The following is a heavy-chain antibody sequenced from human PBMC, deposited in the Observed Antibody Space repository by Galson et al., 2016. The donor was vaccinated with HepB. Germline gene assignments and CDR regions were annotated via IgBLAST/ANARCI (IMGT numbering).Heavy chain of an antibody. CDR3: ASVSVLGGGMDV. CDR1: GNTFTSND. CDR2: MNPNSGNT. Sequence: SVKVSCKASGNTFTSNDINWVRQAPGQGLEWMGWMNPNSGNTGYAQKFQGRVTMTRNTSIRTAYMELSSLRSEDTAVYYCASVSVLGGGMDVWGQGTTVTVSS. J-gene: IGHJ6*02. V-gene: IGHV1-8*01. D-gene: IGHD3-16*01.